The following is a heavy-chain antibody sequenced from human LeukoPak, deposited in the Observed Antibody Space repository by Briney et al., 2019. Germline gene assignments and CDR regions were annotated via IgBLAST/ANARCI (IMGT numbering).Heavy chain of an antibody. V-gene: IGHV3-30-3*01. CDR2: ISYDGSNK. J-gene: IGHJ4*02. CDR3: ARGSTFDY. D-gene: IGHD6-13*01. CDR1: GFTFSSYA. Sequence: GRSLRLSCAASGFTFSSYAMHWVRQAPGKGLEWVAVISYDGSNKYYADPVKGRFTISRDNSKNTLYLQMNSLRAEDTAVYYCARGSTFDYWGQGTLVTVSS.